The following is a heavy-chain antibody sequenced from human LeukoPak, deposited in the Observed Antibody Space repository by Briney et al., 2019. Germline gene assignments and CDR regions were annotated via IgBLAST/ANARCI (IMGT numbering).Heavy chain of an antibody. J-gene: IGHJ4*02. CDR2: IIPIFGTA. D-gene: IGHD3-10*01. CDR1: GGTFSSYA. Sequence: ASVKVSCKASGGTFSSYAISWVRQAPGQGLEWKGGIIPIFGTANYAQKFQGRVTITADESTSTAYMELSSLRSEDTAVYYCARGYYYGSAPLGYWGQGTLVTVSS. V-gene: IGHV1-69*13. CDR3: ARGYYYGSAPLGY.